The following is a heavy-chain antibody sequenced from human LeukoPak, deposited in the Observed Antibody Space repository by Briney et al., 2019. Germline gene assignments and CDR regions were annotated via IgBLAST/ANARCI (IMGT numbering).Heavy chain of an antibody. Sequence: GESLKISCKGSGYTFTTYWIAWVRQMPGKGLEWMGIIYPGDSDTRYNPSFQGQVTISADKSISTAYLQWSSLKASDSAMYYCARHGLGSSWFGFDYWGQGTLVTVSS. J-gene: IGHJ4*02. V-gene: IGHV5-51*01. CDR1: GYTFTTYW. D-gene: IGHD6-13*01. CDR3: ARHGLGSSWFGFDY. CDR2: IYPGDSDT.